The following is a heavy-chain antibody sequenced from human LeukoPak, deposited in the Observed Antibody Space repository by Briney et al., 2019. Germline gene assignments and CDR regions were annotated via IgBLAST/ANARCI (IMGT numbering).Heavy chain of an antibody. CDR1: GYTFTSYG. V-gene: IGHV1-18*01. Sequence: ASVKVSCKASGYTFTSYGISWVRQAPGQGLEWMGRISAYNGNTNYAQKFQGRVTMTTDTSTSTAYMELRSLRSEDTAVYYCARGHGYCSGGSCYSQALGYWGQGTLVTVSS. CDR2: ISAYNGNT. D-gene: IGHD2-15*01. J-gene: IGHJ4*02. CDR3: ARGHGYCSGGSCYSQALGY.